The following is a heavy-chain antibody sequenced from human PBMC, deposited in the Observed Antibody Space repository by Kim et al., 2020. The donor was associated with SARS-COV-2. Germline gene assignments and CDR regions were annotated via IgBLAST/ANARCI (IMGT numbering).Heavy chain of an antibody. CDR2: IWYDGSKN. V-gene: IGHV3-33*01. D-gene: IGHD2-15*01. J-gene: IGHJ4*02. CDR3: ASPLYCGGGSCYL. CDR1: GFTFSNYC. Sequence: GGSLRLSCAASGFTFSNYCMHWVRQAPGKGLEWVAVIWYDGSKNYYTDSVKGRFTISRDNSKNTLYLQMNSLRAEDTAVYYCASPLYCGGGSCYLWGQGTLVTVSS.